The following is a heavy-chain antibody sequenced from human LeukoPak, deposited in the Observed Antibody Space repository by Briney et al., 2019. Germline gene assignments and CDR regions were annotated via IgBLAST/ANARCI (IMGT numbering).Heavy chain of an antibody. CDR2: ISSGSSAI. V-gene: IGHV3-21*01. J-gene: IGHJ5*02. D-gene: IGHD3-10*01. CDR1: GFTFTTYS. CDR3: ARGSPILLAGWFDP. Sequence: GGSLRLSCEASGFTFTTYSMTWVRQAPGKGLEWVSIISSGSSAIFSADALKGRFTIPRDDAKNLLYLDMNSLRAEDTAVYYCARGSPILLAGWFDPWGQGTLVTASS.